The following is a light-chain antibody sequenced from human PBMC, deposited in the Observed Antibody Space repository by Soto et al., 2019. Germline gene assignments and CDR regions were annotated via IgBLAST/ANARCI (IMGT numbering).Light chain of an antibody. CDR2: GAS. Sequence: IVMTQSPATLSLSPGETATLSCRASQSVHSNLAWFQQHPGQAPRLLIYGASSRATGIPVRFSGSGSGTESTLTISRLQPEDFAVYYCQQYTYSTWCIFGGGTKV. CDR1: QSVHSN. V-gene: IGKV3-15*01. J-gene: IGKJ4*01. CDR3: QQYTYSTWCI.